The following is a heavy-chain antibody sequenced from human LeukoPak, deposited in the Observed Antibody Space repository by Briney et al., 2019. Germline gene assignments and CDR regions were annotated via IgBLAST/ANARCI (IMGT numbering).Heavy chain of an antibody. CDR3: ARGQSGSYYIDY. D-gene: IGHD1-26*01. Sequence: ASVKVSCKASGYTFTSYDINWVRQATGQGLEWMGWVNPNSGNTGYAQKFQGRVTMTRNTSISTAYMELSSLRSEDTAVYYCARGQSGSYYIDYWGQGTLVTVSS. J-gene: IGHJ4*02. CDR2: VNPNSGNT. V-gene: IGHV1-8*01. CDR1: GYTFTSYD.